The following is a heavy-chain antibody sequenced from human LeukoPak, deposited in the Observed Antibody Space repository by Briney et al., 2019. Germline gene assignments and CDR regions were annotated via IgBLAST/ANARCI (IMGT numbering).Heavy chain of an antibody. CDR1: GFTFSSYS. Sequence: GGSLRLSCAASGFTFSSYSMNWVRQAPGKGLEWVSSISSSSSYIYYADSVKGRFTISRDNAKNSLYLQMNSLRAEDTAVYYCARVPKWGCSSTSCYYFDYWGQGTLVTVSS. CDR3: ARVPKWGCSSTSCYYFDY. CDR2: ISSSSSYI. D-gene: IGHD2-2*01. V-gene: IGHV3-21*01. J-gene: IGHJ4*02.